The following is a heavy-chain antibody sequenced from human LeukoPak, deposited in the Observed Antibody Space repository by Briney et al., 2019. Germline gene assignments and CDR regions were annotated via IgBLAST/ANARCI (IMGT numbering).Heavy chain of an antibody. V-gene: IGHV4-39*07. CDR2: IYYSGST. CDR1: GGSISSSSYY. CDR3: ARDYGSGSPSFGY. J-gene: IGHJ4*02. D-gene: IGHD3-10*01. Sequence: PSETLSLTCTVSGGSISSSSYYWGWIRQPPGKGLEWIGSIYYSGSTYYNLSLKSRVTISVDTSKNQFSLKLSSVTAADTAVYYCARDYGSGSPSFGYWGQGTLVTVSS.